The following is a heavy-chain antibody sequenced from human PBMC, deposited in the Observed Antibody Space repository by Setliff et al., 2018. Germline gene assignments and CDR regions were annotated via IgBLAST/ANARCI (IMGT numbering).Heavy chain of an antibody. CDR2: VSASGST. CDR1: GASISDYY. V-gene: IGHV4-4*07. J-gene: IGHJ4*02. D-gene: IGHD3-16*01. CDR3: ARDYGPNDY. Sequence: SETLSLTCTVSGASISDYYWTWIRQPAGKELEWIGRVSASGSTTYNPSLKSRVTMSVDTSRNQISLNLTSVTAADTAVYFCARDYGPNDYWGQGSLVTVSS.